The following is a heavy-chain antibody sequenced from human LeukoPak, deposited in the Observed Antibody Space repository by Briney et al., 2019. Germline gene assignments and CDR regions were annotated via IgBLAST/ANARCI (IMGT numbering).Heavy chain of an antibody. D-gene: IGHD3-22*01. CDR1: GFTFSLFG. CDR3: ARDGDSGGYYYGPFDS. V-gene: IGHV3-48*04. J-gene: IGHJ4*02. Sequence: GGSLRLSCAASGFTFSLFGMTWVRQAPGKGLEGISYISSSRRTINYADSVKGRFTISRDNAKNSLYLQMNNLRAEDTAVYYCARDGDSGGYYYGPFDSWGQGTLVTVSS. CDR2: ISSSRRTI.